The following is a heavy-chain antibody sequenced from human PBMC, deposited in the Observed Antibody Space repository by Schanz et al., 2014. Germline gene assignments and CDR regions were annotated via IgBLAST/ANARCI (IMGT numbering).Heavy chain of an antibody. CDR1: GFTFSSYS. V-gene: IGHV3-21*04. CDR3: AKGMGYCSGGTCYDCYYYGLDV. J-gene: IGHJ6*02. D-gene: IGHD2-15*01. CDR2: ISSSGSYI. Sequence: EVQLVESGGGLVKPGGSLRLSCAASGFTFSSYSMNWVRQAPGKGLEWVSSISSSGSYIHYADSVKGRFTISRDNSENTLYLQMNSLSADDTAVFYCAKGMGYCSGGTCYDCYYYGLDVWGQGTTVTVSS.